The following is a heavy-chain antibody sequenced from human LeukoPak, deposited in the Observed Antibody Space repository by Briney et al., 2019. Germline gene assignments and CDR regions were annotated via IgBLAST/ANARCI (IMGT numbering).Heavy chain of an antibody. CDR3: AKVRGIAVAGYFDY. CDR1: GFTLRSYA. CDR2: ISNSGAST. D-gene: IGHD6-19*01. Sequence: PGGSLRLSCAASGFTLRSYAMSWVRRAPGKGLEWVSTISNSGASTYYADSVKGRFTISRDNSKNTLYLQMNSLRAEDTAVYYCAKVRGIAVAGYFDYWGQGTLVTVSS. J-gene: IGHJ4*02. V-gene: IGHV3-23*01.